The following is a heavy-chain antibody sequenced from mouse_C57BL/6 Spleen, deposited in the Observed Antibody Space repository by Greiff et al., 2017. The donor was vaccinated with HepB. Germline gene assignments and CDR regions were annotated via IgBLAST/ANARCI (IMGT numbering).Heavy chain of an antibody. D-gene: IGHD1-1*01. Sequence: QVHVKQPGAELVRPGSSVKLSCKASGYTFTSYWMHWVKQRPIQGLEWIGNIDPSDSETHYNQKFKDKATLTVDKSSSTAYMQLSSLTSEDSAVYYCARSRNSYGSSLYYAMDYWGQGTSVTVSS. J-gene: IGHJ4*01. CDR3: ARSRNSYGSSLYYAMDY. CDR1: GYTFTSYW. CDR2: IDPSDSET. V-gene: IGHV1-52*01.